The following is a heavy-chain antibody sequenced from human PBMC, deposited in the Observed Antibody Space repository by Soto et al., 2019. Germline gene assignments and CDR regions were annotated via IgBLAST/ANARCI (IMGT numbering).Heavy chain of an antibody. D-gene: IGHD3-10*01. CDR1: GFTFTTYS. CDR3: ARDSGDS. J-gene: IGHJ4*02. CDR2: ISSSGSTL. Sequence: GGSLRLSCAASGFTFTTYSMNWVRQAPGKGLEWLSYISSSGSTLHYADSVKGRFTNSRDNFKNTLYLQMNTLRAEDTAVYYCARDSGDSWGQGTLVTVSS. V-gene: IGHV3-48*01.